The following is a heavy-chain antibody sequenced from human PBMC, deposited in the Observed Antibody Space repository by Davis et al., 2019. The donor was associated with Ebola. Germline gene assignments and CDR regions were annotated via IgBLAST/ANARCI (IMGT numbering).Heavy chain of an antibody. V-gene: IGHV3-33*06. CDR1: GFTFSSYG. D-gene: IGHD6-13*01. J-gene: IGHJ4*02. Sequence: GESLKISCAASGFTFSSYGMHWVRQAPGKGLEWVAVIWYDGSNKYYADSVKGRFTISRDNSKNTLYLQMNSLRAEDTAVYYCAKFGSSWHAWDYWGQGTLVTVSS. CDR3: AKFGSSWHAWDY. CDR2: IWYDGSNK.